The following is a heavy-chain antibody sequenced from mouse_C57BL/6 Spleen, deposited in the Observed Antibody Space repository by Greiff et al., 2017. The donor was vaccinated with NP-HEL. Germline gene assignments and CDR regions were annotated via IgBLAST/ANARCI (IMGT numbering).Heavy chain of an antibody. J-gene: IGHJ1*03. V-gene: IGHV7-3*01. CDR3: ARYSDTVVATDWDFDV. CDR2: IRNKANGYTT. Sequence: EVKVIESGGGLVQPGGSLSLSCAASGFTFTDYYMSWVRQPPGKALEWLGFIRNKANGYTTEYSASVKGRFTISRDNSESILYIQMNALRAEDSATYYGARYSDTVVATDWDFDVWGTGTTVTVAS. D-gene: IGHD1-1*01. CDR1: GFTFTDYY.